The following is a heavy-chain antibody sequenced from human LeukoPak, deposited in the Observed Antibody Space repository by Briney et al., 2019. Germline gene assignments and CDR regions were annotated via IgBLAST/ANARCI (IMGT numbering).Heavy chain of an antibody. Sequence: SETLSLTCTVSDGSISTYYWSWIRQPPGKGLEWIGHIYNSGSTNYSPSLKSRVTISVDTSKNQFSLKLSSVTAADTAMYYCARFKRAGGWSYFDYWGLGTLVTVSS. CDR3: ARFKRAGGWSYFDY. J-gene: IGHJ4*02. D-gene: IGHD6-19*01. CDR2: IYNSGST. CDR1: DGSISTYY. V-gene: IGHV4-59*01.